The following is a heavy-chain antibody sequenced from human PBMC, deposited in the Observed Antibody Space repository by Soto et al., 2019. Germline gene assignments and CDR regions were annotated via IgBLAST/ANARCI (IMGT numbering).Heavy chain of an antibody. V-gene: IGHV4-39*01. CDR1: GGSISRTNYY. CDR3: ERRYGASFDY. CDR2: IYYSGST. J-gene: IGHJ4*02. D-gene: IGHD4-17*01. Sequence: SETLSLTCTVSGGSISRTNYYWGWSRQPPGKGLVWSGRIYYSGSTYYNPSLKRRVNIFVVTSKNQFSLKLSSVTAADTAVYYCERRYGASFDYWGEGTLVTVSS.